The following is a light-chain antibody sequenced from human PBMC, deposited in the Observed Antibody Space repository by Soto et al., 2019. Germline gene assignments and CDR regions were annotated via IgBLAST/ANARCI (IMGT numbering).Light chain of an antibody. J-gene: IGKJ3*01. Sequence: DIQITQSPSSLSASVGDRVTITCRASQNIGNYLNWYQQKPGKAPNLLIYGASSLQSGVPSRFSGSGSETDFTLTINNLQPEDFATYYCQQSYTAVFTFGPGTKVDIK. CDR1: QNIGNY. CDR3: QQSYTAVFT. CDR2: GAS. V-gene: IGKV1-39*01.